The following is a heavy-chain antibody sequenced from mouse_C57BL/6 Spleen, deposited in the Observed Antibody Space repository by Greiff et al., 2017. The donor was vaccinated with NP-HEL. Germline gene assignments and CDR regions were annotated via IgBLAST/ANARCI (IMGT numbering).Heavy chain of an antibody. J-gene: IGHJ2*01. Sequence: QVQLKQSGPELVKPGASVKISCKASGYAFSSSWMNWVKQRPGKGLEWIGRIYPGDGDTNYNGKFKGKATLTADKSSSTAYMQLSSLTSEDAAVYCCARGGGYGYDGFDYWGQGTTLTVSS. CDR3: ARGGGYGYDGFDY. V-gene: IGHV1-82*01. CDR2: IYPGDGDT. CDR1: GYAFSSSW. D-gene: IGHD2-2*01.